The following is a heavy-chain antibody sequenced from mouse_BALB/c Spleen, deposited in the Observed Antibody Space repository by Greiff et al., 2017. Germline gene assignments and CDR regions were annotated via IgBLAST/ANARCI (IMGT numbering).Heavy chain of an antibody. D-gene: IGHD2-3*01. CDR2: IWGDGST. CDR3: ARDPYDGYYYFDY. J-gene: IGHJ2*01. Sequence: QVQLKESGPGLVAPSQSLSITCTVSGFSLTGYGVNWVRQPPGKGLEWLGMIWGDGSTDYNSALKSRLSISKDNSKSQVFLKMNSLQTDDTARYYCARDPYDGYYYFDYWGQGTTLTVSS. CDR1: GFSLTGYG. V-gene: IGHV2-6-7*01.